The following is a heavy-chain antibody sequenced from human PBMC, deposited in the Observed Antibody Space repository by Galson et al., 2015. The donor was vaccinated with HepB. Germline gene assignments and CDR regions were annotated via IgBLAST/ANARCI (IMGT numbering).Heavy chain of an antibody. CDR2: IWYDGSSK. CDR1: GFSFSTYG. D-gene: IGHD3-10*01. V-gene: IGHV3-33*01. Sequence: SLRLSCAASGFSFSTYGMHWVRQAPGKGLEWVAVIWYDGSSKYYVDSVKGRFTISRDNFKNTLYRQMNSLRAEDTAVYYCASNYGSGATGDYYGRDVWGQGTTVTVSS. CDR3: ASNYGSGATGDYYGRDV. J-gene: IGHJ6*02.